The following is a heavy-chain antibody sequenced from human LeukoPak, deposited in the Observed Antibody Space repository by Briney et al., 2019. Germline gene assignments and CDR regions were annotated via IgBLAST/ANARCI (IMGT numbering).Heavy chain of an antibody. CDR3: ARGPRYSYFDY. J-gene: IGHJ4*02. Sequence: SETLSLTCTVSGGSISNYYWSWIRQPPGKGLEWIGYIYYSGSTNYNPSLKSRVTISVDTSKNQFSLKLSSVIAADTAVYYCARGPRYSYFDYWGQGTLVTVSS. CDR1: GGSISNYY. D-gene: IGHD1-14*01. V-gene: IGHV4-59*01. CDR2: IYYSGST.